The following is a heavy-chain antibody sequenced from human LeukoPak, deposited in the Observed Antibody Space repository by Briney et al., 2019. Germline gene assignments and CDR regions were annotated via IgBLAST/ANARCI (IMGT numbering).Heavy chain of an antibody. V-gene: IGHV1-46*01. CDR3: ARDHPGCSGGSRYSGLGY. Sequence: RASVKVSCKASGYTFTSYYMHWVRQAPGQGLEWMGIINPSGGSTSYAQKFQGRVTMTRDTSTSTVYMELSSLRSEDTAVYYCARDHPGCSGGSRYSGLGYWGQGTLVTVSS. D-gene: IGHD2-15*01. CDR2: INPSGGST. CDR1: GYTFTSYY. J-gene: IGHJ4*02.